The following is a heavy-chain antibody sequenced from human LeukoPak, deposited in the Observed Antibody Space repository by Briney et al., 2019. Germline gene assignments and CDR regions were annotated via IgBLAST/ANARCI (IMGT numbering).Heavy chain of an antibody. V-gene: IGHV3-7*01. CDR3: ARGGSEYSYGYYYYYYMDV. J-gene: IGHJ6*03. CDR2: IKQDGSER. D-gene: IGHD5-18*01. Sequence: GGSLRLSCAASGFTFSSYWMSWVRQAPGKGLEWVANIKQDGSERYYVDSVKGRFTISRDNAKNSLYLQMNSLRAEDTAVYYCARGGSEYSYGYYYYYYMDVWGKGTTVTISS. CDR1: GFTFSSYW.